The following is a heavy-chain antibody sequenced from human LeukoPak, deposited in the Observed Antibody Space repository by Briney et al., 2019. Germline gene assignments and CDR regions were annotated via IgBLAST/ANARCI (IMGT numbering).Heavy chain of an antibody. V-gene: IGHV3-7*03. CDR1: GFTFSNYW. D-gene: IGHD2-15*01. Sequence: GGSLRLSCAGSGFTFSNYWMSWVRQAPGNGLEWVANIKRDGSDKYYVDSVKGRFTISRDNAKNSLYLQMNSLRADDTAVYYCARSLGSCSGGSCYSWGQGTLATVSS. J-gene: IGHJ4*02. CDR2: IKRDGSDK. CDR3: ARSLGSCSGGSCYS.